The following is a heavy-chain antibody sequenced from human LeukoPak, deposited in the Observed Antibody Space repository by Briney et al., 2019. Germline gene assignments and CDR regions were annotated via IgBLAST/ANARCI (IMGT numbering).Heavy chain of an antibody. Sequence: SGTLSLTCAVSGGSISSSNWWSWVRQPPGKGLEWIGEIYHSGSTNYYPSLKSRVTISVDKSKNQFSLKLSSVTAADTAVYYCARAGLGDVDDAFDIWGQGTMVTVSS. CDR2: IYHSGST. CDR3: ARAGLGDVDDAFDI. V-gene: IGHV4-4*02. J-gene: IGHJ3*02. CDR1: GGSISSSNW. D-gene: IGHD3-16*01.